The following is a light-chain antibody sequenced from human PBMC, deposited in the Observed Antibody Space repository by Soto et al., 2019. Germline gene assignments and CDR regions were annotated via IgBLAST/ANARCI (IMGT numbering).Light chain of an antibody. CDR2: EVS. J-gene: IGLJ1*01. Sequence: QSALTQPPSASGSPGQSVTISCTGTSSDVGGYNYVSWYQQHPGKAPKLMIYEVSKRPSGVPDRLSGSKSGNTASLTVSGLQAEDEADYYCCSYAGNSKYVFGTGTKVTVL. CDR1: SSDVGGYNY. V-gene: IGLV2-8*01. CDR3: CSYAGNSKYV.